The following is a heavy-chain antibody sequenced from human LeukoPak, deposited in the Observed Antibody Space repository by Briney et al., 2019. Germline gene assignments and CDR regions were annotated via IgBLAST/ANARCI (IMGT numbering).Heavy chain of an antibody. CDR3: AKARGSTLYYFDY. CDR1: GFTFSTYA. Sequence: GGSLRLSCAASGFTFSTYAMSWVRRAPGKGLEWVSVISGSGGNTYYADSVKGRFTISRDNSKNTLYLQMSSLRAEDTAIYSCAKARGSTLYYFDYWGQGTLVTVSS. V-gene: IGHV3-23*01. D-gene: IGHD3-16*01. CDR2: ISGSGGNT. J-gene: IGHJ4*02.